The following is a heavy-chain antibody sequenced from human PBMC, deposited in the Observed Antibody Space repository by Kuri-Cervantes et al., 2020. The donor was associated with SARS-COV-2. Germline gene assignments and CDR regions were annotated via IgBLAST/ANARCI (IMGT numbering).Heavy chain of an antibody. V-gene: IGHV4-59*11. J-gene: IGHJ6*03. D-gene: IGHD3-22*01. CDR3: ARDLYYYDSSDYEHYYYYYMDV. CDR2: IYYSGST. Sequence: SETLSLTCTVSGGSISSHYWSWIRQPPGKGLEWIGYIYYSGSTNYNHSLKSRVPISVDTSTNQFPLKLSSVTAAYTAVYYCARDLYYYDSSDYEHYYYYYMDVWGKGTTVTVSS. CDR1: GGSISSHY.